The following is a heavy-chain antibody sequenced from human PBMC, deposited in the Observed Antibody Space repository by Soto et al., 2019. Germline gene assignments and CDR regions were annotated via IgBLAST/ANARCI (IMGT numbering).Heavy chain of an antibody. CDR1: GFTFSSYW. Sequence: GGTLRLSCAASGFTFSSYWMHWVRQAPGKGLVWVSRINSDESSTSYAASVKGRFTISRDNAKNTLYLQMNSVRAEDTALYYYARGSSSGWLRNYYYYYYGMDVWGQGTTVTVSS. J-gene: IGHJ6*02. D-gene: IGHD6-19*01. CDR3: ARGSSSGWLRNYYYYYYGMDV. CDR2: INSDESST. V-gene: IGHV3-74*01.